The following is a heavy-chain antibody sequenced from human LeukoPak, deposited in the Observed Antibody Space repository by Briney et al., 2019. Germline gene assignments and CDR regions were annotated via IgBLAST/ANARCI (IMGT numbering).Heavy chain of an antibody. CDR2: IIPIFGTA. D-gene: IGHD4-17*01. CDR1: GGTFSSYA. Sequence: SVKVSCKASGGTFSSYAISWVRQAPGQGLEWMGGIIPIFGTASYAQKFQGRVTITADESTSTAYMELSSLRSEDTAVYYCARDPGGVDYGDYNPERAFDIWGQGTMVTVSS. CDR3: ARDPGGVDYGDYNPERAFDI. V-gene: IGHV1-69*01. J-gene: IGHJ3*02.